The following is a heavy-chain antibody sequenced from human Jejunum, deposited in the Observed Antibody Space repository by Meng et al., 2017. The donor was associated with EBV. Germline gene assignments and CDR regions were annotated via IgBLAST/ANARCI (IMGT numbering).Heavy chain of an antibody. Sequence: QPQLQASGPGLVKPSETLSLTCTVSGGSVNSGNVYWSWIRQPPGKGLEWIGYIYYSGSTNYIPSLKSRVTISLDTSKNQFSLKLSSVTAADTAVYYCAGLRYSGYDRAFDYWGQGALVTVSS. D-gene: IGHD5-12*01. J-gene: IGHJ4*02. V-gene: IGHV4-61*01. CDR3: AGLRYSGYDRAFDY. CDR2: IYYSGST. CDR1: GGSVNSGNVY.